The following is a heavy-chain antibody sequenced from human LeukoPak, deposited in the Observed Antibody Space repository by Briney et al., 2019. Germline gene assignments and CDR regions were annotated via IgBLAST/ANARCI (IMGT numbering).Heavy chain of an antibody. V-gene: IGHV3-23*01. CDR3: AKDRPALGWGSYYDY. CDR1: GFTFSSYA. J-gene: IGHJ4*02. CDR2: ISGSGGTT. D-gene: IGHD3-10*01. Sequence: GGSLRLSCAAPGFTFSSYAMSWVRQAPGKGLEWVSAISGSGGTTYYADSVKGRFTISRDNSKNTLYLQMNSLRADDTAVYYCAKDRPALGWGSYYDYWGEGTLVTVSS.